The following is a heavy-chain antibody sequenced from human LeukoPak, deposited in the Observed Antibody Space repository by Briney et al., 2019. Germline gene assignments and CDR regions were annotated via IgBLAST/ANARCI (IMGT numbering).Heavy chain of an antibody. CDR3: AKGGATKRWLGDY. J-gene: IGHJ4*02. D-gene: IGHD1-26*01. Sequence: GGSLRLSCAASGFTFSNYGMHWVRQAPGKGLEWVAFIRFDGTSKYYADSVKGRLTISRDNSKNTLYLQMNSLRAEDTAVYYCAKGGATKRWLGDYWGQGTLVTVSS. CDR2: IRFDGTSK. CDR1: GFTFSNYG. V-gene: IGHV3-30*02.